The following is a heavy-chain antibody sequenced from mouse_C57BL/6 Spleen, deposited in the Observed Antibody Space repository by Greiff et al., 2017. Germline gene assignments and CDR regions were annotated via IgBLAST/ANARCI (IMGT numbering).Heavy chain of an antibody. J-gene: IGHJ4*01. CDR3: TRSGGGYYGSSPYAMDY. V-gene: IGHV1-15*01. D-gene: IGHD1-1*01. CDR2: IDPETGGT. CDR1: GYTFTDYE. Sequence: VQLQQSGAELVRPGASVTLSCKASGYTFTDYEMHWVQQTPVHGLEWIGAIDPETGGTAYNQKFKGKAILTADKSSSTAYMELRSLTSEDSAVYYCTRSGGGYYGSSPYAMDYWGQGTSVTVSS.